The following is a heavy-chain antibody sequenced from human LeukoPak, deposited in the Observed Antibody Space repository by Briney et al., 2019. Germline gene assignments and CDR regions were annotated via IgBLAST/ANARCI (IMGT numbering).Heavy chain of an antibody. V-gene: IGHV1-18*01. CDR3: ARVRRRDWFDP. CDR1: DYTFTSYG. D-gene: IGHD4-23*01. Sequence: ASVKVSCKASDYTFTSYGISWVRQAPGQGLEWLEWISAYNGNTNYAQKLQGRVTMTTDTSTSTAYMELRSLRSDDTAVYYCARVRRRDWFDPWGQGTLVTVSS. J-gene: IGHJ5*02. CDR2: ISAYNGNT.